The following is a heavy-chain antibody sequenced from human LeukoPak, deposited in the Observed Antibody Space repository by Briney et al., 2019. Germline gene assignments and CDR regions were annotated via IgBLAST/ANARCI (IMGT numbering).Heavy chain of an antibody. V-gene: IGHV4-39*07. D-gene: IGHD6-19*01. CDR3: ARGGWSKNY. CDR1: GGSFSSSSYS. Sequence: SETLSLTCTVSGGSFSSSSYSWGWIRQPPGKGLEWIGSIYYSGNTYYNPSLKSRVTISVDTSNNQFSLKLRSVTAADTAVYYCARGGWSKNYWGQGTLVTVSS. CDR2: IYYSGNT. J-gene: IGHJ4*02.